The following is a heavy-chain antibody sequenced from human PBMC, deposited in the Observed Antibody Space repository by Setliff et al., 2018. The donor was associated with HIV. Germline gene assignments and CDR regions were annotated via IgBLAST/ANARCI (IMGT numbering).Heavy chain of an antibody. Sequence: GGSLRLSCAASGFTFDDYGMSWVRQAPGKGLEWVSGINWNGGSTGYADSVKGRFTISRDNSKNTVYLQMTSLRAEDTAVYYCAKDGSHFWSGSPDYWGQGTLVTVSS. D-gene: IGHD3-3*01. V-gene: IGHV3-20*04. J-gene: IGHJ4*02. CDR2: INWNGGST. CDR3: AKDGSHFWSGSPDY. CDR1: GFTFDDYG.